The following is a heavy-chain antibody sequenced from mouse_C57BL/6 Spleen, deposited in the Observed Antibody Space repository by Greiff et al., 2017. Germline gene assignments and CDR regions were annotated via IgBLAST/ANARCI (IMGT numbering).Heavy chain of an antibody. D-gene: IGHD1-1*01. CDR3: ARPGYYYGSSYEDYWYFDV. CDR1: GFTFSSYT. J-gene: IGHJ1*03. V-gene: IGHV5-9*01. Sequence: EVQRVESGGGLVKPGGSLKLSCAASGFTFSSYTMSWVRQTPEKRLEWVATISGGGGNTYYPDSVKGRFTISRDNAKNTLYLQMSSLRSEDTALYDCARPGYYYGSSYEDYWYFDVWGTGTTVTVSS. CDR2: ISGGGGNT.